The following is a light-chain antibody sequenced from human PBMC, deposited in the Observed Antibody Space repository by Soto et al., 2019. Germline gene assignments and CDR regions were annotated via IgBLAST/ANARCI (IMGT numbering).Light chain of an antibody. V-gene: IGKV3-11*01. CDR3: QQRSNWPPIT. J-gene: IGKJ5*01. Sequence: EIVLTQSPATLSLSPGERATLSCRAIQSVSSNLAWYQQKPGQAPRLLIYDASNRATGIPARFSGSGSGTDFTLTISSLEPEDFAVYYCQQRSNWPPITFGQRTRLEIK. CDR2: DAS. CDR1: QSVSSN.